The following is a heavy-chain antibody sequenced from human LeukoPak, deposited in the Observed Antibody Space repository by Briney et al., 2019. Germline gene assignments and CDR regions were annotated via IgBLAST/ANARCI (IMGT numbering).Heavy chain of an antibody. CDR2: INSDGSTT. Sequence: PGGSLRLSCAASKFTFSRYWMHWVRQSPGKGLVWVSRINSDGSTTSHADSVKGRFTISRDNAKNTLYLQMNSLIAEDTAVYFCTRAGYSSGFDSWGQGTLVTVSS. D-gene: IGHD6-19*01. V-gene: IGHV3-74*01. J-gene: IGHJ5*01. CDR3: TRAGYSSGFDS. CDR1: KFTFSRYW.